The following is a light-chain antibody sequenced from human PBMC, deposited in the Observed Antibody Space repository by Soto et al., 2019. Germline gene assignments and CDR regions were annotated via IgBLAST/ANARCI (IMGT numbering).Light chain of an antibody. CDR2: LGS. V-gene: IGKV2-28*01. CDR3: MQSVQSPWT. CDR1: QSLLFSNGYNY. J-gene: IGKJ1*01. Sequence: DIVMTQSPLSLTVTPGEPASISCRSSQSLLFSNGYNYLEWYLQKPGQSPQLLIYLGSNRASGVPDRFSGSGSGTDFTLEISRVEAEDVAVYYCMQSVQSPWTFGQGTEVEIK.